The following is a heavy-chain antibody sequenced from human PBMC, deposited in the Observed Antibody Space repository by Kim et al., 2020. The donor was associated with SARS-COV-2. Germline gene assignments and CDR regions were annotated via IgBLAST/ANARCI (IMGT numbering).Heavy chain of an antibody. CDR2: IIPIFGTA. V-gene: IGHV1-69*13. J-gene: IGHJ4*02. CDR1: GGTFSSYA. CDR3: AREEREITFGGVIVD. D-gene: IGHD3-16*02. Sequence: SVKVSCKASGGTFSSYAISWVRQAPGQGLEWMGGIIPIFGTANYAQKFQGRVTITADESTSTAYMELSSLRSEDTAVYYCAREEREITFGGVIVDWGQGTLVTVSS.